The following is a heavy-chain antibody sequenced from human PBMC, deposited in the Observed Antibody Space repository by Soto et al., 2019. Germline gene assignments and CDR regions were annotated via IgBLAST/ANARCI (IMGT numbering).Heavy chain of an antibody. CDR2: IIPIFGTA. D-gene: IGHD3-10*01. CDR3: ARDGSGSGRPDAFDI. J-gene: IGHJ3*02. V-gene: IGHV1-69*13. CDR1: GGTFSSYA. Sequence: SVKVSCKASGGTFSSYAISWVRQAPGQGLEWMGGIIPIFGTANYAQKFQGRVTITADESTSTAYMELSSLRSGDTAVYYCARDGSGSGRPDAFDIWGQGTMVTVS.